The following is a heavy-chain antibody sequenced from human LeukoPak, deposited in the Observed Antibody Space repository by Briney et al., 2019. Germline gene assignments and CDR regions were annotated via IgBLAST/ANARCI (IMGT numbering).Heavy chain of an antibody. D-gene: IGHD3-10*01. J-gene: IGHJ4*02. CDR1: GGSFSGYY. CDR2: INHSGST. CDR3: ARGHRVYYGSGSCLDY. V-gene: IGHV4-34*01. Sequence: SXTLSLTCAVYGGSFSGYYWSWIRQPPGKGLEWIGEINHSGSTNYNPSLKSRVTISVDTSKNQFSLKLSSVTAADTAVYYCARGHRVYYGSGSCLDYWGQGTLVTVSS.